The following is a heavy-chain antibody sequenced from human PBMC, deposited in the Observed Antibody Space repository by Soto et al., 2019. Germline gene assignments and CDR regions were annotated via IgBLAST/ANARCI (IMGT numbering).Heavy chain of an antibody. CDR2: IYYSGST. CDR3: GGRSGSVFNI. Sequence: PSETLSLTCTVSGGSISSYYWSWIRQPPGKGLEWIGYIYYSGSTNYNPSLNSRATISVDPPKTHFSLRLSFVPVATTAVYYWGGRSGSVFNIGGQGKMVTFSS. CDR1: GGSISSYY. D-gene: IGHD3-16*01. V-gene: IGHV4-59*01. J-gene: IGHJ3*02.